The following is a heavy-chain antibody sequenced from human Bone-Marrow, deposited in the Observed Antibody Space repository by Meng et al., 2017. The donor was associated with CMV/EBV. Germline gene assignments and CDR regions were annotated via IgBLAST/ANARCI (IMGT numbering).Heavy chain of an antibody. J-gene: IGHJ4*02. CDR1: GYTFTSYG. D-gene: IGHD2-2*02. CDR2: ISAYNGNT. V-gene: IGHV1-18*01. Sequence: ASVKVSCKASGYTFTSYGISWVRQAPGQGLEWMGWISAYNGNTNYAQKLQGRVTMTTDTSTSTAYMELRSLRSDDTAVYYCARTLPKDNVVVPAAIGYYFDYWGQGTLVTVSS. CDR3: ARTLPKDNVVVPAAIGYYFDY.